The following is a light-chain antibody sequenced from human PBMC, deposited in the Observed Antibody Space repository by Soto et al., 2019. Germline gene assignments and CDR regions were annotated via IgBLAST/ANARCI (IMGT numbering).Light chain of an antibody. Sequence: QSVLTQPASVSGSPGQSITISCTETSSDVGNYNLVSWYQQHPGKAPKLMIYDVSKRPSGVSNRFSGSKSGNTASLTISGIKADDEADYYCCSYSGDSYVFGTGTKVXVL. CDR1: SSDVGNYNL. CDR3: CSYSGDSYV. V-gene: IGLV2-23*02. J-gene: IGLJ1*01. CDR2: DVS.